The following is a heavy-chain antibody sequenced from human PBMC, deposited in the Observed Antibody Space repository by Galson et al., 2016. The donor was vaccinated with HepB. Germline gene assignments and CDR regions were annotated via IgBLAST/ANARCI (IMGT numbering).Heavy chain of an antibody. V-gene: IGHV4-31*03. CDR1: GGSISSVGHY. CDR2: IHYSGRT. Sequence: TLSLTCSVSGGSISSVGHYWSWIRQHPGKGLEWIGYIHYSGRTYYNPSLRSRVTMSLDTSKHQFSLNLISVTAADTAVYYCAKALKTPDPDDAFEIWGPGTLVTVSS. CDR3: AKALKTPDPDDAFEI. D-gene: IGHD1-14*01. J-gene: IGHJ3*02.